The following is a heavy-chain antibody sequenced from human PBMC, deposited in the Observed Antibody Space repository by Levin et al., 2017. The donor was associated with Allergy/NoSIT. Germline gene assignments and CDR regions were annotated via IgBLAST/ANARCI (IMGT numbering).Heavy chain of an antibody. Sequence: GGSLRLSCAVSGFTVSSNYMSWVRQAPGKGLEWVSIIYSDGSTYHADSVKGRFTISRDNSKNTLYLQMNSLRAEDTAVYYCARVGITTPGNDYWGQGTLVTVSS. D-gene: IGHD6-13*01. CDR3: ARVGITTPGNDY. CDR1: GFTVSSNY. J-gene: IGHJ4*02. CDR2: IYSDGST. V-gene: IGHV3-53*01.